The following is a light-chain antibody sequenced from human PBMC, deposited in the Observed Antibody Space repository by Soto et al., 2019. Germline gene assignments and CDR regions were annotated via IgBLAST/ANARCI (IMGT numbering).Light chain of an antibody. CDR3: HQYGIAPPVT. Sequence: EVVLTQSPATQSLPPGERATFSARVGPSVSSSYLAWYQQKPGQAPRLLIYGASSRATGIPDRFSGSGSGTDFTLTISRLEPEDFAMYYCHQYGIAPPVTFGQGTRLEIK. CDR2: GAS. V-gene: IGKV3-20*01. CDR1: PSVSSSY. J-gene: IGKJ5*01.